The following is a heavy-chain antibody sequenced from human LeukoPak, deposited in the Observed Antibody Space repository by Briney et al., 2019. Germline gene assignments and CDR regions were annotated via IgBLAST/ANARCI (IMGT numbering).Heavy chain of an antibody. D-gene: IGHD2-2*02. CDR3: ARTLDIVVVPAAIWTDAFDI. CDR2: IIPIFGTA. CDR1: GGTFSNYA. Sequence: GASVKVSCKASGGTFSNYAINWVRQAPGQGLEWMGGIIPIFGTANYAQKFQGRVTITADESTSTAYMELSSLRSEDTAVYYCARTLDIVVVPAAIWTDAFDIWGQGTMVTVSS. V-gene: IGHV1-69*13. J-gene: IGHJ3*02.